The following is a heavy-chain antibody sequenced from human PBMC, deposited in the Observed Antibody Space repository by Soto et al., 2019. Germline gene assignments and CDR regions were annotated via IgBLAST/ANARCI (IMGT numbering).Heavy chain of an antibody. V-gene: IGHV1-8*01. Sequence: ASVKVSCKASGYTFTSYDINWVRQATGQGLEWMGWMNPNSGNTGYAQKFQGRVTMTRNTSISTAYMELSSLRSEDTAVYYCARRPEYQLLYGGSWYYGMDVWGQGTTVTVSS. D-gene: IGHD2-2*02. CDR2: MNPNSGNT. CDR1: GYTFTSYD. J-gene: IGHJ6*02. CDR3: ARRPEYQLLYGGSWYYGMDV.